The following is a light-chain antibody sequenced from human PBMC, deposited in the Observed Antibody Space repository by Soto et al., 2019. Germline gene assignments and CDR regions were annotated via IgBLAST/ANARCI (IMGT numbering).Light chain of an antibody. CDR2: GNN. CDR1: SSNIGAGYD. Sequence: QSALTQPPSVSGAPGQRVTIYCTGSSSNIGAGYDVHWYQQLPGTAPKLLIYGNNNRPSGVPDRFSGSRSGTSASLAIAGLQAEDEAEYYCQSYDSSLTAYVFGTGTKLTVL. V-gene: IGLV1-40*01. J-gene: IGLJ1*01. CDR3: QSYDSSLTAYV.